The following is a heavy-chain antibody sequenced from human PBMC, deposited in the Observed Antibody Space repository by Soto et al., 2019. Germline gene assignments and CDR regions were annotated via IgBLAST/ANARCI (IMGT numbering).Heavy chain of an antibody. CDR3: ARKRPNCGGDCYSH. CDR1: GGTFSSYA. Sequence: AASVKVSCKASGGTFSSYAISWVRQAPGQGLEWMGGIIPIFGTANYAQKFQGRGTITADKSTSTAYMGLSSLRSEDTAVYYCARKRPNCGGDCYSHWGQGTLVTVSS. V-gene: IGHV1-69*06. J-gene: IGHJ4*02. D-gene: IGHD2-21*02. CDR2: IIPIFGTA.